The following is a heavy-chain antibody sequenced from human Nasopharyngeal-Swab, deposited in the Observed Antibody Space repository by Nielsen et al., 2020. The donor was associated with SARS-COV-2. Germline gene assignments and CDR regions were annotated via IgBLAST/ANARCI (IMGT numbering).Heavy chain of an antibody. Sequence: GKSLKISCAASGFTFSSYGMHWVRQAPGKGLEWVAVISYDGSNKYYADSVKGRFTISRDNSKNTLYLQMNSLRAEDTAVYYCANLIFGDAFDIWGQGTMVTVSS. J-gene: IGHJ3*02. V-gene: IGHV3-30*18. CDR2: ISYDGSNK. CDR1: GFTFSSYG. D-gene: IGHD3-3*01. CDR3: ANLIFGDAFDI.